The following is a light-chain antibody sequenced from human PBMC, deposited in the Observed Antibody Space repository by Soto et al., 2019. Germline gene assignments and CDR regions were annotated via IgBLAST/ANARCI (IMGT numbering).Light chain of an antibody. CDR3: QQYGDSPLT. V-gene: IGKV3-20*01. Sequence: EIVLTQSPGTLSLSPVERATLSFMASESVSSSYLAWYQQKPGQAPRLLIYGASSRATGIPDRFSGSGSGTDFTLTISRLEPEDFGVYYCQQYGDSPLTSGPGTKVDI. CDR2: GAS. CDR1: ESVSSSY. J-gene: IGKJ3*01.